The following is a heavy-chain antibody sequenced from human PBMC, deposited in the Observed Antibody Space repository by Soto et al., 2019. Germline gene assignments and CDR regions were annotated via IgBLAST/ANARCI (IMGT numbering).Heavy chain of an antibody. CDR2: IYHSGST. J-gene: IGHJ6*02. CDR3: ARYALYYYGTDV. V-gene: IGHV4-30-2*01. CDR1: GGSISSGGYS. Sequence: QLQLQESGSGLVKPSQTLSLTCAVSGGSISSGGYSWSWLRQPPGKCLEWIGYIYHSGSTYYNPSLKSRVTIPVDRSKNQSSLKLSSVTAADTAVYFCARYALYYYGTDVWGQGTTVTVSS.